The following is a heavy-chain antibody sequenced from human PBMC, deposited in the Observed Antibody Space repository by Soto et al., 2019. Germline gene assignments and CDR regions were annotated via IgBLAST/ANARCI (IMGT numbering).Heavy chain of an antibody. J-gene: IGHJ3*02. V-gene: IGHV3-23*01. CDR2: ISGSGGST. CDR1: GFTFSSYA. D-gene: IGHD1-1*01. Sequence: ELQLLESGGGLVQLGGSLRLSCAASGFTFSSYAMSWVRQAPGKGLEWVSVISGSGGSTYYADSVKGRFTISRDNSKNTLYLQMNSLRAEDTAVYYCAKIVGLERPFLPFDIWGQGTMVTVSS. CDR3: AKIVGLERPFLPFDI.